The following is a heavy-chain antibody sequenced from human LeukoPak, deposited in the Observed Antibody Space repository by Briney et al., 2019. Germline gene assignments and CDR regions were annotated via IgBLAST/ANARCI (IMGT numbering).Heavy chain of an antibody. V-gene: IGHV3-21*01. CDR1: GFIFKTYT. J-gene: IGHJ2*01. CDR2: VSSSATYI. CDR3: AREVMVVAATTFWYFDL. Sequence: GGSLRLSCAASGFIFKTYTMNWVRQAPGKGLEWVSSVSSSATYIYYADSVKGRFTISRDNAKNSLYLQMNSLRAEDTAVYYCAREVMVVAATTFWYFDLWGRGTLVTVSS. D-gene: IGHD2-15*01.